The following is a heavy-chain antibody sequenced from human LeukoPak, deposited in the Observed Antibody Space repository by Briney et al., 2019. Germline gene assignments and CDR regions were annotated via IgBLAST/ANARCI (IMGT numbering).Heavy chain of an antibody. J-gene: IGHJ3*02. CDR2: IKQDASEK. V-gene: IGHV3-7*01. CDR3: ARDLDWGSSAFDI. CDR1: GFTFSRDW. D-gene: IGHD7-27*01. Sequence: PGGSLRLSCAASGFTFSRDWMSWVRQAPGKGLEWVAHIKQDASEKKYVDSVKGRFIISRDNAKNSLYLQMNTLRAEDTAVYYCARDLDWGSSAFDIWGQGTMVTVSS.